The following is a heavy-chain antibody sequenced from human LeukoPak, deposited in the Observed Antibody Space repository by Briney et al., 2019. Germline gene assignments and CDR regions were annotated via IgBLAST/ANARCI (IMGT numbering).Heavy chain of an antibody. CDR3: ARNRGDPSYFDY. D-gene: IGHD4-17*01. J-gene: IGHJ4*02. CDR1: GFTFNGYS. V-gene: IGHV3-21*01. Sequence: GGSLRLSCTASGFTFNGYSMNWVPQAPGKGLEWVSSISTSSSYIYYADSVKGRFTISRNNPKNSLYLQMNSLRAEDTAVYYCARNRGDPSYFDYWGQGTLVTVSS. CDR2: ISTSSSYI.